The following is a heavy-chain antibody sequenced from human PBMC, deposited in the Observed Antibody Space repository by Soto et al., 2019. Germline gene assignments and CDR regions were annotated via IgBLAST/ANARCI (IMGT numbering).Heavy chain of an antibody. J-gene: IGHJ4*02. CDR3: TKNICQGCWQAVE. CDR1: GFTFNNYG. CDR2: IAGSGGSS. D-gene: IGHD6-19*01. V-gene: IGHV3-23*01. Sequence: EVQLLESGGGFVQPGGSLRLSCVASGFTFNNYGMTWVRQAPGKGLEWVSGIAGSGGSSQYADSMKGRFSISRDNSKNTLYLKLKSLRAADTAVYHCTKNICQGCWQAVEWGQGTLVTVSS.